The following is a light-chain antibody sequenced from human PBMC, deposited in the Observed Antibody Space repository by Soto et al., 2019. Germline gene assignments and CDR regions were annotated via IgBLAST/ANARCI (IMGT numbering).Light chain of an antibody. CDR3: CSYAGNSLYV. CDR2: EGS. J-gene: IGLJ1*01. CDR1: SIDVGSYNL. Sequence: QSVLTQPASVSGSPGQSITISCTGTSIDVGSYNLVSWYQQHPGKAPKLMIYEGSKRPSGVSNRFSGSKSGNTASLTISGLQAEDEADYYCCSYAGNSLYVFGTGTKVTVL. V-gene: IGLV2-23*01.